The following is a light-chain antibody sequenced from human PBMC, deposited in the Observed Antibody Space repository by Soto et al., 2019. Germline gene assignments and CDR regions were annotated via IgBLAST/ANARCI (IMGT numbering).Light chain of an antibody. CDR2: GDN. Sequence: QSVLTQPPSLSGSPVQRVSISCTGITSNIGAPYDVHWYQHLPGTAPKLLIYGDNNRPSGVPDRFSGSKSGTSASLAITRLQAEDEADYYCQSYDISLHNYVFGTGTKVTVL. CDR1: TSNIGAPYD. V-gene: IGLV1-40*01. CDR3: QSYDISLHNYV. J-gene: IGLJ1*01.